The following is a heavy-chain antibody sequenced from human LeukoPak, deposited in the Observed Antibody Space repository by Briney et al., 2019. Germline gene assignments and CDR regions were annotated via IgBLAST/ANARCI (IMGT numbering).Heavy chain of an antibody. CDR1: GYSISSGYY. Sequence: MASETLSLTCAVSGYSISSGYYWGWIRRPPGKGLEWIGSIYHSGSTYYNPSLKSRVTISVDTSKNQFSLKLSSVTAADTAVYYCARRRGAYFDYWGQGTLVTVSS. CDR2: IYHSGST. D-gene: IGHD1-26*01. J-gene: IGHJ4*02. V-gene: IGHV4-38-2*01. CDR3: ARRRGAYFDY.